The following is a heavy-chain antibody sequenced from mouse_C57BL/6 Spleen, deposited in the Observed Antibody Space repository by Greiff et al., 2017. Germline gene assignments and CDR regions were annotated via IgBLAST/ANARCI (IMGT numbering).Heavy chain of an antibody. D-gene: IGHD2-4*01. J-gene: IGHJ4*01. CDR3: ASYDYKRGYAMDY. CDR2: INPNNGGT. V-gene: IGHV1-22*01. CDR1: GYTFTDYN. Sequence: EVQLVESGPELVKPGASVKMSCKASGYTFTDYNMHWVKQSHGKSLEWIGYINPNNGGTSYNQKFKGKATLTVNKSSSTAYMELRSLTSEDSAVYYCASYDYKRGYAMDYWGQGTSVTVSS.